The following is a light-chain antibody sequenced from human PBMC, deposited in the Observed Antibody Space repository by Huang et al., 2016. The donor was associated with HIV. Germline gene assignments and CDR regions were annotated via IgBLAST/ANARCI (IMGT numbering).Light chain of an antibody. CDR2: GAS. CDR3: QQYKNWPPLT. Sequence: EIVMTQSPATLSVSAGERATLSCWASQSVSSDLAWYQQKPGQAPRLLIHGASTSATGIPDRFSGSGSGTEFTLTISNLQSEDFAVYYCQQYKNWPPLTFGGGTKVEIK. V-gene: IGKV3-15*01. J-gene: IGKJ4*01. CDR1: QSVSSD.